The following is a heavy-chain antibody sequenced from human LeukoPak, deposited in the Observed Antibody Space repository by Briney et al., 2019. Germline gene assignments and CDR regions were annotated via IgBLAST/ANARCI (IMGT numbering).Heavy chain of an antibody. D-gene: IGHD2-15*01. CDR3: ARDHFGSWYDY. Sequence: SETLSLTCTVSGVSIRNYYWSWLRQPPGKGLEWIGYVYYSGSTNYNPSLKSRVSISLDTSKNQVSLNLTSVTAADTAVYYCARDHFGSWYDYWGQGTLVTVSS. CDR1: GVSIRNYY. CDR2: VYYSGST. J-gene: IGHJ4*02. V-gene: IGHV4-59*01.